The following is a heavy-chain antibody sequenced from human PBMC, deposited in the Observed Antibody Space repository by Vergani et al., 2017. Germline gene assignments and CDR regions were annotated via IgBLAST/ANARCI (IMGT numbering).Heavy chain of an antibody. D-gene: IGHD1-26*01. J-gene: IGHJ3*02. CDR3: ARGGASSILDAFDI. V-gene: IGHV3-21*01. Sequence: VQLVESGGGVVQPGRSLRLSCAASGFTFSSYSMNWVRQAPGKGLEWVSSISSSSSYIYYADSVKGRFTISRDNAKNSLYLQMNSLRAEDTAVYYCARGGASSILDAFDIWGQGTMVTVSS. CDR2: ISSSSSYI. CDR1: GFTFSSYS.